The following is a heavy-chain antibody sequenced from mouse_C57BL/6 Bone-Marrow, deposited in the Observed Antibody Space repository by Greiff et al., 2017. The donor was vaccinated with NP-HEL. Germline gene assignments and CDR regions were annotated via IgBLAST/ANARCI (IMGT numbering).Heavy chain of an antibody. CDR3: TYDYLYYFDY. Sequence: DVMLVESGGGLVQPGGSMKLSCVASGFTFSNYWMNWVRQSPEKGLEWVAQIRLKSDNYATHYAESVKGRFIISRDDSKSSVYLQMNNLRAEDTGIYYCTYDYLYYFDYWGQGTTLTVSS. CDR2: IRLKSDNYAT. CDR1: GFTFSNYW. V-gene: IGHV6-3*01. D-gene: IGHD2-4*01. J-gene: IGHJ2*01.